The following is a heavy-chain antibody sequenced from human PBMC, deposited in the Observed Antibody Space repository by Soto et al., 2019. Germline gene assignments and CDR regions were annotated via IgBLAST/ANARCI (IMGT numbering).Heavy chain of an antibody. Sequence: PSETLSLTCTVSGGSISSYYWSWIRQPPGKGLEWIGYIYYSGSTNYNPSLKSRVTISVDTSKNQFSLKLSSVTAADTAVYYCARVSVAAKYYYYYYGMDVWGQGTTVTVSS. CDR2: IYYSGST. J-gene: IGHJ6*02. CDR1: GGSISSYY. V-gene: IGHV4-59*08. D-gene: IGHD6-19*01. CDR3: ARVSVAAKYYYYYYGMDV.